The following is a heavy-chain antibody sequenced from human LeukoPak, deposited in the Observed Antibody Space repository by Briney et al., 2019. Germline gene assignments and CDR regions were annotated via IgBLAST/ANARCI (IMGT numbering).Heavy chain of an antibody. CDR1: GFTFSNAW. J-gene: IGHJ4*02. V-gene: IGHV3-11*04. Sequence: NPGGSLRLSCAASGFTFSNAWMSWVRQAPGKGPEWVSYISSSGRTTYYADSVKGRFTISRDNAKNSLYLEMKSLRAEDTAVYYCARDSPSIDDSGDPYDYWGQGTLVTVSS. CDR2: ISSSGRTT. CDR3: ARDSPSIDDSGDPYDY. D-gene: IGHD4-17*01.